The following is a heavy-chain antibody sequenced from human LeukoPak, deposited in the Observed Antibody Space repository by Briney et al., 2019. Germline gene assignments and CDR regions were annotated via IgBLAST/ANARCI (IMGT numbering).Heavy chain of an antibody. CDR1: DGSVSDYY. CDR3: ARHLGGSGSHDAFDI. V-gene: IGHV4-59*08. Sequence: SETLSLTCTVSDGSVSDYYWNWIRQPPGRGLEWIGYIFHSGSTIYNPSLKSRVTISVDTSKNQFSLKLSSVTAADTAVYYCARHLGGSGSHDAFDIWGQGTMVTVSS. D-gene: IGHD3-10*01. CDR2: IFHSGST. J-gene: IGHJ3*02.